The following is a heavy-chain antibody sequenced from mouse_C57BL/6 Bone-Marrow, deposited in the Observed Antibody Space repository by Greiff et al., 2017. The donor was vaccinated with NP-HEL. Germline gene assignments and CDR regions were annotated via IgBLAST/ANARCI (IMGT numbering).Heavy chain of an antibody. CDR3: ARGDGPYAMDY. Sequence: QVQLKESGPELVKPGASVKLSCKASGYTFTSYDINWVKQRPGQGLEWIGWIYPRDGSTKYNEKFKGKATLTVDTSSSTAYMELHSLTSEDSAVYFCARGDGPYAMDYWGQGTSVTVSS. D-gene: IGHD2-3*01. CDR1: GYTFTSYD. J-gene: IGHJ4*01. CDR2: IYPRDGST. V-gene: IGHV1-85*01.